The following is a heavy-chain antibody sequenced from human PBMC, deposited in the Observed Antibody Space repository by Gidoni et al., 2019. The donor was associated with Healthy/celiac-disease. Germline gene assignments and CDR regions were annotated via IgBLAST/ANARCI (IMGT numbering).Heavy chain of an antibody. Sequence: EVQLLESGGGLVQPGGSLRLSCAASGFTFSSYAISWVRQAPGKGLGWVSAIRGSGGSTYYAGSVKGRFNIARDKSKKTLYRQMNSLRAEDTAVYYCAKYTNWNYGRGEDYWGQGTLVTVSS. CDR2: IRGSGGST. V-gene: IGHV3-23*01. J-gene: IGHJ4*02. CDR1: GFTFSSYA. CDR3: AKYTNWNYGRGEDY. D-gene: IGHD1-7*01.